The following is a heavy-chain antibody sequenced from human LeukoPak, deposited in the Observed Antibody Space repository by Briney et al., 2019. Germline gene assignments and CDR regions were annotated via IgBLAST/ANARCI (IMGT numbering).Heavy chain of an antibody. CDR1: GGYIRSSSYY. CDR3: ARRFTEYCTKGVCYWFDY. D-gene: IGHD2-8*01. CDR2: IYYSGST. V-gene: IGHV4-39*01. J-gene: IGHJ4*02. Sequence: SETLSLTCTVSGGYIRSSSYYWGWIRQPPGKGLEWIGSIYYSGSTYYNPSLKSRVTISVDTSKNQFSLKLSSVTAADTAVYYCARRFTEYCTKGVCYWFDYWGRGTLVTVS.